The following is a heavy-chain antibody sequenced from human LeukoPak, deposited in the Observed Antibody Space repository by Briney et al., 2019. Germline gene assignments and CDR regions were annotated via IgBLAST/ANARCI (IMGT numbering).Heavy chain of an antibody. CDR3: ARSTTKTTVTTCLDY. V-gene: IGHV3-33*01. J-gene: IGHJ4*02. D-gene: IGHD4-17*01. Sequence: PGGSLRLSCAASGFTFSSYGMHWVRQAPGKGLEWVAVIWYDGSNKYYADSVKGRFTISRDNSKNTLYLQMNSLRAEDTAVYYCARSTTKTTVTTCLDYWGQGTLVTVSS. CDR1: GFTFSSYG. CDR2: IWYDGSNK.